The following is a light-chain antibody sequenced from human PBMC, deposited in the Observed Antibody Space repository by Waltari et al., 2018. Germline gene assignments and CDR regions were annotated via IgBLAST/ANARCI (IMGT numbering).Light chain of an antibody. Sequence: SVLTQPPSASGTPGQRVTISCSGSSSNLGSNYVYRYQQPPGPAPNLLTYRNNPRPSGVPDRFSGSKSGTSASLAISGLRSEDEADYYCAAWDDSLSGVLFGGGTKLTV. CDR1: SSNLGSNY. V-gene: IGLV1-47*01. CDR3: AAWDDSLSGVL. CDR2: RNN. J-gene: IGLJ2*01.